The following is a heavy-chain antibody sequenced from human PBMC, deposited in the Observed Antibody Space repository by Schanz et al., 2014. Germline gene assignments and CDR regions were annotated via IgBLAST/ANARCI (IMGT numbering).Heavy chain of an antibody. J-gene: IGHJ4*02. CDR3: AKDENWALTDY. D-gene: IGHD7-27*01. CDR2: IRSDERDK. Sequence: QVQLVESGGGVVQPGGSLRLSCAASGFTFSNFGIHWVRQAPGMGLEWVALIRSDERDKCYADSVKGRFSISRDNSKNTVYLQMNSLRPEDTAVYCCAKDENWALTDYWGQGTLVTVSS. CDR1: GFTFSNFG. V-gene: IGHV3-30*02.